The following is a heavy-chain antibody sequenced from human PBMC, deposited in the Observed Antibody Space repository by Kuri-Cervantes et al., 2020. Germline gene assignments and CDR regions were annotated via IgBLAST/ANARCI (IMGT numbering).Heavy chain of an antibody. CDR1: GFTFSSYG. CDR3: AREGGRYSSSLSGGFNYYYMDV. J-gene: IGHJ6*03. CDR2: ISSSGTTI. Sequence: LSLTCAASGFTFSSYGMHWIRQAPGKGLEWISYISSSGTTINYADSVKCRFTISRDNAKNSLYLQMNSLRAEDTAVYYCAREGGRYSSSLSGGFNYYYMDVWGKGTTVTVSS. V-gene: IGHV3-48*04. D-gene: IGHD6-6*01.